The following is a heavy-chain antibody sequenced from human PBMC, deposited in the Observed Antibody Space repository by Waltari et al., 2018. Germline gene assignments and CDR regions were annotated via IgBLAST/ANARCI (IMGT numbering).Heavy chain of an antibody. CDR3: AGPRRYCSGGSCRTIDY. V-gene: IGHV4-34*01. J-gene: IGHJ4*02. CDR2: INHSGST. Sequence: QVQLQQWGAGLLQPSETLSLTCAVYGGSFSGYYWRWIRPHPGKGLEWIGEINHSGSTNYTPSLKSRVTISVDTSKNQFSLKLSSVTAADTAVYYCAGPRRYCSGGSCRTIDYWGQGTLVTVSS. D-gene: IGHD2-15*01. CDR1: GGSFSGYY.